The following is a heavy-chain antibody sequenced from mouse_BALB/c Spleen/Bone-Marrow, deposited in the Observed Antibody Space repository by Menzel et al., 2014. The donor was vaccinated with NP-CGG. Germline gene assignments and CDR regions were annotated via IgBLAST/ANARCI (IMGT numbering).Heavy chain of an antibody. CDR1: GYTFTSYY. D-gene: IGHD4-1*01. Sequence: QVQLQQSGPELVKPGASVKMSCKASGYTFTSYYIHWVKQRPGQGLEWIGWIYPGDGSTKYNEKFKGKTTLTADKSSSTAYMLLSSLTSEDSAIYFWARKENWAYAMDYWGQGTSVTVSS. J-gene: IGHJ4*01. CDR2: IYPGDGST. V-gene: IGHV1S56*01. CDR3: ARKENWAYAMDY.